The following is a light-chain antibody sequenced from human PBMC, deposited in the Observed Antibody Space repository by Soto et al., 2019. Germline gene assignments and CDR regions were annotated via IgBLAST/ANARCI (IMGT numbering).Light chain of an antibody. J-gene: IGLJ1*01. V-gene: IGLV1-40*01. CDR2: DSN. CDR1: SSNIGAGRD. Sequence: QSVLTQPPSVSGAPGQRVIISCTGSSSNIGAGRDVHWYRQFPGEAPKFLISDSNHRPSGVPDRFSVSKSGASASLAITGLRPEDEGDYFCQSYGTSLSGLYGFGTGTKVTVL. CDR3: QSYGTSLSGLYG.